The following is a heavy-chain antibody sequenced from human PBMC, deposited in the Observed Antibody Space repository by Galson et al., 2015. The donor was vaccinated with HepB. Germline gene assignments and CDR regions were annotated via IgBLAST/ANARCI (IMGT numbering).Heavy chain of an antibody. J-gene: IGHJ5*02. Sequence: SCKVSGYTLTELSMHWVRQAPGKGLEWMGGFDPEDGETIYAQKFQGRVTMTEDTSTDTAYMELSSLRSEDTAVYYCAGSWYRGNWFDPWGQGTLVTVSS. CDR3: AGSWYRGNWFDP. CDR2: FDPEDGET. V-gene: IGHV1-24*01. D-gene: IGHD6-13*01. CDR1: GYTLTELS.